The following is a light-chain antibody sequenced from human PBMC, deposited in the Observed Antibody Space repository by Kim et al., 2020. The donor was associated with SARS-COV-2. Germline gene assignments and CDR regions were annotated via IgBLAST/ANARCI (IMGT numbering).Light chain of an antibody. V-gene: IGLV3-19*01. CDR3: NSRVNNTNHWV. CDR2: DKD. J-gene: IGLJ3*02. Sequence: SSELTQDPAVSVALGQTVRITCQGDSPRSYYASWYQQKPGQAPVLFIYDKDNRPSGIPDRFSGSGSGNTASLTITGAQAEDEAGYYCNSRVNNTNHWVFG. CDR1: SPRSYY.